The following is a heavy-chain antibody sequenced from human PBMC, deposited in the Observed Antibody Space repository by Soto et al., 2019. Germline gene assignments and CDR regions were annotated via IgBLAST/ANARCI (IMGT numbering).Heavy chain of an antibody. CDR3: ARNGAAAGVGGAYYYYGMDV. CDR1: GFTFSSYS. D-gene: IGHD6-13*01. Sequence: EVQLVESGGGLVKPGGSLRLSCAASGFTFSSYSMNWVRQAPGKGLEWVSSISSSSSYIYYADSVKGRFTISRDNAKNSLYLQMNSLRDEDTAVYYCARNGAAAGVGGAYYYYGMDVWGQGTTVTVSS. V-gene: IGHV3-21*01. J-gene: IGHJ6*02. CDR2: ISSSSSYI.